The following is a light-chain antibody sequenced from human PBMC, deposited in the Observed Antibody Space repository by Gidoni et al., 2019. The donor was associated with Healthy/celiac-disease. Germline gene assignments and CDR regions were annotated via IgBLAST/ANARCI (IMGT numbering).Light chain of an antibody. V-gene: IGKV2-28*01. CDR2: LGS. CDR1: QSLLHSNGYNY. CDR3: MQALQTPLIT. Sequence: DIVMTQSPLSLPVTPGEPASISCRSSQSLLHSNGYNYLDWYLQKPGQSPQLLIYLGSNRASGVPDRFSGSGSGTDFTLKISRVEAEDVGVYYCMQALQTPLITFXQXTRLEIK. J-gene: IGKJ5*01.